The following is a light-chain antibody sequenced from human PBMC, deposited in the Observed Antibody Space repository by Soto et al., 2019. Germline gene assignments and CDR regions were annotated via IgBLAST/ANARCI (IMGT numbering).Light chain of an antibody. Sequence: AIQMTQSPSSLSASVGDIVTITCRARQGIGTELGWYQLKPGKAPKLLVYGASTLQSGVLPRFSGSGSGTDFTLTISSLPPDDFATYYCLQDFSYPRTFCQGTKVEIK. V-gene: IGKV1-6*02. CDR3: LQDFSYPRT. J-gene: IGKJ1*01. CDR2: GAS. CDR1: QGIGTE.